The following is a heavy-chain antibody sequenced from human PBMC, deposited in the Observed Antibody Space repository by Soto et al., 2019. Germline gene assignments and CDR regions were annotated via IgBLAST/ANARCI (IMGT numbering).Heavy chain of an antibody. Sequence: EVQLVESGGGLVQPGGSLRLSCAASGFTFSSYSMNWVRQAPGKGLEWVSYISSSSSNIYYADSVKGRFTISRDNAKNSLYLQMNSLSDEDTAVYYCARDSVYFRTPPDYWGQGTLVNVSS. V-gene: IGHV3-48*02. D-gene: IGHD3-9*01. CDR2: ISSSSSNI. J-gene: IGHJ4*02. CDR1: GFTFSSYS. CDR3: ARDSVYFRTPPDY.